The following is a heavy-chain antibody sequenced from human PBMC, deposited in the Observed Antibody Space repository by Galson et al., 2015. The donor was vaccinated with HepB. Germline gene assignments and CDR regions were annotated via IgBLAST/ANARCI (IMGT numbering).Heavy chain of an antibody. CDR2: IYYSGST. CDR3: ARAVGADIVVVPAASYHWYFDL. D-gene: IGHD2-2*01. CDR1: GGSISSGGYY. Sequence: LSLTCTVSGGSISSGGYYWSWIRQHPGKGLEWIGYIYYSGSTYYNPSLKSRVTISVDTSKNQFSLKLSSVTAADTAVYYCARAVGADIVVVPAASYHWYFDLWGRGTLVTVSS. J-gene: IGHJ2*01. V-gene: IGHV4-31*03.